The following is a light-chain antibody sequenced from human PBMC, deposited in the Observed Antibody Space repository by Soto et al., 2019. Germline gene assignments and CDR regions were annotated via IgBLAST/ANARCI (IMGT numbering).Light chain of an antibody. V-gene: IGKV3-15*01. Sequence: EIVMTQSPATLSVSPGERATLSCRASQSVSSNLAWYQQKPGQAPRLLIYGASTRATGIPARFSGSGSGTEFTLTISSLQSEDVSVYYCQQHNNWPLYTFGQGTKLEIK. CDR3: QQHNNWPLYT. J-gene: IGKJ2*01. CDR1: QSVSSN. CDR2: GAS.